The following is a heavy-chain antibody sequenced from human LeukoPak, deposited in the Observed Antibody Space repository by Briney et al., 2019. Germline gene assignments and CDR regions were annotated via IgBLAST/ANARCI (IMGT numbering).Heavy chain of an antibody. D-gene: IGHD2-15*01. J-gene: IGHJ4*02. V-gene: IGHV4-39*01. CDR3: ARGDCSGGSCYLFDY. CDR1: GGSISSSSYY. CDR2: IYYSGST. Sequence: SETLSLTCTVSGGSISSSSYYWGWIRQPPGKGLEWIGSIYYSGSTYYNPSLKSRVTISVDTSKNQFSLKLSSVTAADTAVYYCARGDCSGGSCYLFDYWGLGALVTVSS.